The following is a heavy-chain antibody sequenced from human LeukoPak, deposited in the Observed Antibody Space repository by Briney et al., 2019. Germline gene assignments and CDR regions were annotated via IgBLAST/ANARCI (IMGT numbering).Heavy chain of an antibody. D-gene: IGHD5-12*01. CDR1: CDSVSGHY. CDR3: ATAPMAITTSAFPDAFDF. V-gene: IGHV4-59*02. J-gene: IGHJ3*01. Sequence: SETLSLTCTVSCDSVSGHYWSWIRQTPGKGLEWIGYVSYSGGTNYNPSLKRRVSISLDTSKNQFSLKLSSPAAADPAVYYCATAPMAITTSAFPDAFDFWGQGTMVTVSS. CDR2: VSYSGGT.